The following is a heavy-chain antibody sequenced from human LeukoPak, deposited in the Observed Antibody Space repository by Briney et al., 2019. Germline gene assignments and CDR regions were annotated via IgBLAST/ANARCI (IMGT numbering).Heavy chain of an antibody. D-gene: IGHD3-22*01. CDR3: ARASYSYDINGWVPFDY. V-gene: IGHV4-34*01. Sequence: SETLSLTCAVYGGSFSGYYWSWIRQPPGKGLEWIGEINHSGSTNYNPSLKSRVTISVDTSKNRFSLRLSSVTAADTAVYYCARASYSYDINGWVPFDYWGQGTLVTVSS. J-gene: IGHJ4*02. CDR2: INHSGST. CDR1: GGSFSGYY.